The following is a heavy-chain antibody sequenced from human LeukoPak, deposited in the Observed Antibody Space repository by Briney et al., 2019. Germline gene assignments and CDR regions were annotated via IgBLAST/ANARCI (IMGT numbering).Heavy chain of an antibody. D-gene: IGHD3-10*01. CDR1: GFTFSSYA. J-gene: IGHJ3*02. CDR2: ISGSGGST. Sequence: GGSLRLSCAASGFTFSSYAMSWVRQAPGKGLEWVSAISGSGGSTYYADSVKGRFTISRDNSKNTLYLQMNSLRAEDTALYYCAKDILWFGEAGGAFDIWGQGTMVTVSS. V-gene: IGHV3-23*01. CDR3: AKDILWFGEAGGAFDI.